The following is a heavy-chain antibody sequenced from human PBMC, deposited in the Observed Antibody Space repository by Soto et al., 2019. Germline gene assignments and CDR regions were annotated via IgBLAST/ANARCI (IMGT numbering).Heavy chain of an antibody. V-gene: IGHV4-4*02. D-gene: IGHD6-6*01. CDR2: IYHSRST. CDR3: ARDPVSSSKSYYYSYYGMDV. J-gene: IGHJ6*02. Sequence: SETLSLTCAVSGGSISSSNWWSWVRQPPGKGLEGIGEIYHSRSTNYNPSIKSRVTISVDKSKTQFSLKLSSVTAADTAVYYCARDPVSSSKSYYYSYYGMDVWGQGTTVTVSS. CDR1: GGSISSSNW.